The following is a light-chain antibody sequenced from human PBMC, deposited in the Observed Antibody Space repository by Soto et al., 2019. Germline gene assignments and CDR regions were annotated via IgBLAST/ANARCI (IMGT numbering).Light chain of an antibody. CDR1: QTVRNNY. Sequence: EFVLTQSPGTLSLSPGERATLSCRASQTVRNNYLAWYQQKPGQAPRVLIYDASSRATGIQDRFSGSGSGTDFTLTISRLEPEDFAVYYCKQYGSSRWTFGQGTKVDIK. CDR2: DAS. V-gene: IGKV3-20*01. J-gene: IGKJ1*01. CDR3: KQYGSSRWT.